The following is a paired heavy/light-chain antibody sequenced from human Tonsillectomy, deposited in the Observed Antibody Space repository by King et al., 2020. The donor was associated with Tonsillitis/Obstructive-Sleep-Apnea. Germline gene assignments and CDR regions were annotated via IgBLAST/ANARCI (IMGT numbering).Heavy chain of an antibody. Sequence: QVTLKESGPVLVKPTETLTLTCTVSGFSLSNARMGVSWIRQPPGKALEWLAHIFSNDEKSYKTSLKSRLTISKDTSKSQVVLTMTNMDPVDTATYYCARIEGYNYGPHYFYYHMDVWGKGTTVTVSS. V-gene: IGHV2-26*01. J-gene: IGHJ6*03. D-gene: IGHD5-18*01. CDR3: ARIEGYNYGPHYFYYHMDV. CDR1: GFSLSNARMG. CDR2: IFSNDEK.
Light chain of an antibody. V-gene: IGLV1-51*01. Sequence: QSVLTQPPSVSAAPGQKVSISCSGNSSNIGNNYVSWYQQLPGTAPKLLIYDNNKRPSGIPDRFSGSKSGTSATLGITGLQTGDEADYYCGTWDSSLINWVFGGGTKLTVL. CDR1: SSNIGNNY. CDR3: GTWDSSLINWV. CDR2: DNN. J-gene: IGLJ3*02.